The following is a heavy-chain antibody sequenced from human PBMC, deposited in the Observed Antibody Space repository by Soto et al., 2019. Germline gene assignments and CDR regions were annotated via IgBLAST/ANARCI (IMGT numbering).Heavy chain of an antibody. D-gene: IGHD4-17*01. CDR3: ARDRYGDPLWGQDDFDY. J-gene: IGHJ4*02. Sequence: VQLLESGGGLVQPGGSLRLSCAASGFTFSISAMSWVRQAPGKGLEWVSGIGGGDNDRYYAGSVKGRFTISRDNSKNTVFLQVNSLRAEDTAIYYCARDRYGDPLWGQDDFDYWGQGTLVTVSA. CDR1: GFTFSISA. CDR2: IGGGDNDR. V-gene: IGHV3-23*01.